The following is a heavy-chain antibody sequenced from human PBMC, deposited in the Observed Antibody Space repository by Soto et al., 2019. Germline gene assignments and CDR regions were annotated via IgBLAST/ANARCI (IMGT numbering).Heavy chain of an antibody. CDR2: LYSGGST. J-gene: IGHJ4*02. CDR1: GFTVSGNY. CDR3: ASQTVAGSNALDY. D-gene: IGHD6-19*01. Sequence: EVQLVESGGGLXXXXXXXRLSCAASGFTVSGNYMNWVRQAPGKGPEWVSVLYSGGSTYYADSVKGRFTISRHNSKNTLYLQMNSLRAEDTAVYYCASQTVAGSNALDYWGQGTLVTVSS. V-gene: IGHV3-53*04.